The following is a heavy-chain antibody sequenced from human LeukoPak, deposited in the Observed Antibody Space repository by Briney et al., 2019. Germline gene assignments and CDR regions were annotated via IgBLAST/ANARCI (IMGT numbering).Heavy chain of an antibody. CDR1: GYTFTSYG. CDR2: ISAYNGNT. D-gene: IGHD6-19*01. J-gene: IGHJ6*02. Sequence: ASVKVSCKASGYTFTSYGISWVRQAPGQGLEWMGWISAYNGNTNYAQKLQGRVTITTDTSTSTAYMELRSLRSDDTAVYYCARDRLVGPYYYYYGMDVWGQGTTVTVSS. V-gene: IGHV1-18*01. CDR3: ARDRLVGPYYYYYGMDV.